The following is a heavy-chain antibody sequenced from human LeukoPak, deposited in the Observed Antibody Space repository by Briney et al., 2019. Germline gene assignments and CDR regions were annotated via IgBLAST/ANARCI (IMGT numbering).Heavy chain of an antibody. Sequence: PGGSLRLSCAASGFTFSSYSMNWVRQAPGKGLEWVAVISYDGSNKYYADSVKGRFTISRDNSKNTLYLQMNSLRAEDTAVYYCAKDLLLGQQLVYGMDVWGQGTTVTVSS. V-gene: IGHV3-30*18. CDR3: AKDLLLGQQLVYGMDV. J-gene: IGHJ6*02. CDR1: GFTFSSYS. D-gene: IGHD6-13*01. CDR2: ISYDGSNK.